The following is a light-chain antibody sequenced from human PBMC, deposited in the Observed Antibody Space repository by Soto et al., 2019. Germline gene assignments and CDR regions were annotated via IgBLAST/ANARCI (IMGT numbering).Light chain of an antibody. J-gene: IGKJ1*01. V-gene: IGKV3-20*01. CDR2: GAS. CDR3: QQYCTSRT. Sequence: EIVLTQSPGTLSLSPGERATLYCRASQSVTSRSLAWYKQTTGQAPRLLIYGASNRATGVTDRFSGSGSGTDLTLTISILEPEEYAVYSCQQYCTSRTFGKGTKVDIK. CDR1: QSVTSRS.